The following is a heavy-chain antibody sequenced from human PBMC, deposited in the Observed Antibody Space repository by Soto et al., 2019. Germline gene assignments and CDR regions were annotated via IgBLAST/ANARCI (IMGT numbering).Heavy chain of an antibody. CDR1: GFTFSSYA. V-gene: IGHV3-30-3*01. CDR3: ARGYFDWSFFDY. J-gene: IGHJ4*02. D-gene: IGHD3-9*01. Sequence: LRLSCAASGFTFSSYAMHWVRQAPGKGLEWVAVISYDGSNKYYADSVKGRFTISGDNSKNTLYLQMNSLRAEDTAVYYCARGYFDWSFFDYWGQGTLVTVSS. CDR2: ISYDGSNK.